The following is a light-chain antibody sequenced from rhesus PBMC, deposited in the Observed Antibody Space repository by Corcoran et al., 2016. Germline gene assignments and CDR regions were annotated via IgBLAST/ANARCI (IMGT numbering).Light chain of an antibody. Sequence: QVILTQSPATLSLSPGERATLSCRASQSVDSGLAWYQQKPGQAPRLLIYGASSRATGIPDRFSGSGYGTDFTLTISSLEPEDFAVYYCQKYGSSPLTFGGGTKVELK. CDR2: GAS. CDR1: QSVDSG. V-gene: IGKV3-53*01. J-gene: IGKJ4*01. CDR3: QKYGSSPLT.